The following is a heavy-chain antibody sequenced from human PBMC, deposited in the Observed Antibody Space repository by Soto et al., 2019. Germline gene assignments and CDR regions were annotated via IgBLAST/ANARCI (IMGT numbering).Heavy chain of an antibody. Sequence: SETLSLTCAVYGGSFSGYYWSWIRQPPGKGLEWIGEINHSGSTNYNPSLKSRVTISVDTSKNQFSLKLSSVTAADTAVYYCARTPIIEVDGQYYYDSSGYPPDYWGQGTLVTVSS. CDR1: GGSFSGYY. CDR2: INHSGST. J-gene: IGHJ4*02. D-gene: IGHD3-22*01. CDR3: ARTPIIEVDGQYYYDSSGYPPDY. V-gene: IGHV4-34*01.